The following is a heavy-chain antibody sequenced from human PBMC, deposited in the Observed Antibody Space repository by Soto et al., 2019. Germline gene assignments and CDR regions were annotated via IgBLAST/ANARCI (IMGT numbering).Heavy chain of an antibody. CDR1: GYTFTSYA. CDR3: ARSVYSSSSFDY. D-gene: IGHD6-6*01. CDR2: INAGNGNT. V-gene: IGHV1-3*01. J-gene: IGHJ4*02. Sequence: GASVKVSCKASGYTFTSYAMHWVRQAPGQRLEWMGWINAGNGNTEYSQKFQGRVTITRDTSASTAYMELSSLRSEDTAVYYCARSVYSSSSFDYWGQGTLVTVSS.